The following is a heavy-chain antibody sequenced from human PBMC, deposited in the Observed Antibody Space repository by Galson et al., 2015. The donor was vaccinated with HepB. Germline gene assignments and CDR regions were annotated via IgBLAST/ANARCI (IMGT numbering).Heavy chain of an antibody. D-gene: IGHD2-8*01. CDR3: AKDSLMKYCTNGVCYQGGYYFDY. CDR1: GFTFSSYA. J-gene: IGHJ4*02. Sequence: SLRLSCAASGFTFSSYAMSWVRQAPGKGLEWVSAISGSGGSTYYADSVKGRFTISRDNSKNTLYLQMNSLRAEDTAVYYCAKDSLMKYCTNGVCYQGGYYFDYWGQGTLVTVSS. CDR2: ISGSGGST. V-gene: IGHV3-23*01.